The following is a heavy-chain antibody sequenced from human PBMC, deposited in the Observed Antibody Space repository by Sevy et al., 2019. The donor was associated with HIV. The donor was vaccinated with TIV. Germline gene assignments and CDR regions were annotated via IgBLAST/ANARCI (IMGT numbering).Heavy chain of an antibody. D-gene: IGHD2-8*01. V-gene: IGHV3-11*01. Sequence: GGSLRLSCAASRFTFSNYFMSWIRQAPGKGLEWISYITLSGSTIYYSDSVKGRFTISRDNAENSLYLQMNSLRAEDTAVYYCARENRHCTNGVCYGYYGMDVWGQGTTVTVSS. CDR3: ARENRHCTNGVCYGYYGMDV. J-gene: IGHJ6*02. CDR1: RFTFSNYF. CDR2: ITLSGSTI.